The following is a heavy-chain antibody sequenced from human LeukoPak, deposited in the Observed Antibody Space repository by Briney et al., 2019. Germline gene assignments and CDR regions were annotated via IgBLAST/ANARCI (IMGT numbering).Heavy chain of an antibody. Sequence: GGSLRLSCAAAGFTFSSYAMSWVRQAPGKGLGWVSSISDSGTATWYADSVKGRFSISRDNSKNTQYLQMNSLRVEDTAIYYCAKTGQFGDWGQGSLVTVSS. J-gene: IGHJ4*02. CDR1: GFTFSSYA. CDR2: ISDSGTAT. V-gene: IGHV3-23*01. CDR3: AKTGQFGD.